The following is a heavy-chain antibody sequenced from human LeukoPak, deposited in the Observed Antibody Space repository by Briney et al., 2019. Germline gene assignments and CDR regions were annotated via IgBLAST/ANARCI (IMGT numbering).Heavy chain of an antibody. CDR2: INHSGST. D-gene: IGHD1-1*01. J-gene: IGHJ4*02. CDR1: GGSFSGYY. Sequence: PSETLSLTCAVYGGSFSGYYWSWIRQPPGKGLEWIGEINHSGSTNYNPSLKSRVTISVDTSKNQFSLKLSSVTAADTAAYYCARGKLERRPFDYWGQGTLVTVSS. V-gene: IGHV4-34*01. CDR3: ARGKLERRPFDY.